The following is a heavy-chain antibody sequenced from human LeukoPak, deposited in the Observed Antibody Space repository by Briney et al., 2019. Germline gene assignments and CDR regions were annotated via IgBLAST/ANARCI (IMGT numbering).Heavy chain of an antibody. CDR2: ITWNGGST. CDR1: GFTFDDYG. D-gene: IGHD5-18*01. Sequence: GGSLRLSCAASGFTFDDYGMSWVRQAPGKGLEWVSGITWNGGSTGYVDSVKGRFTISRDNAKNSLYLQMNSLRAEDTAVYYCAKTAWEAGLCFDYWGQGTLVTGSS. CDR3: AKTAWEAGLCFDY. J-gene: IGHJ4*02. V-gene: IGHV3-20*04.